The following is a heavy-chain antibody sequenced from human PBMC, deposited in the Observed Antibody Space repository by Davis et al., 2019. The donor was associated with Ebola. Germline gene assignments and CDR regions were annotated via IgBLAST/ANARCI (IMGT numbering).Heavy chain of an antibody. CDR2: INAGNGNT. CDR3: ARDRGGDYSLDY. J-gene: IGHJ4*02. V-gene: IGHV1-3*01. D-gene: IGHD2-15*01. CDR1: GYTFTSYA. Sequence: ASVKVSCKASGYTFTSYAMHWVRQAPGQRLEWMGWINAGNGNTKYSQKFQGRVTITRDTSASTAYMELSSLRSEDTSVYYCARDRGGDYSLDYWGQGILVTVSS.